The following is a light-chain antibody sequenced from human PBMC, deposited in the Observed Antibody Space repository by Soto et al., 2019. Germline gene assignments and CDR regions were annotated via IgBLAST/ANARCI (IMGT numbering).Light chain of an antibody. J-gene: IGKJ5*01. V-gene: IGKV1-33*01. CDR3: QQYGYLIT. CDR1: QDINKY. CDR2: DAS. Sequence: QLTQSPTSLSASVGDRVTITCQASQDINKYLNWYQQKPGKAPKLLIHDASILETEVPSRFSGSGSVTDFTVTISGLQPEDFATYYCQQYGYLITFGQGTRLDI.